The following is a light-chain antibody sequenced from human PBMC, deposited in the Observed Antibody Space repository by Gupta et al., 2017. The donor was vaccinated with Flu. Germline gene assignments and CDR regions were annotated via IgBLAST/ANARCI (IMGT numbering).Light chain of an antibody. CDR1: RISASN. Sequence: PTTCSVSRGKSVRPCCTASRISASNLAWYQQKPGQAPRLLIYGASTRATGIPDRFSGSGSGTEFTLTISRLKSEDFAVYSCQQYGSSPGTLGPGTKVEIK. CDR2: GAS. CDR3: QQYGSSPGT. J-gene: IGKJ3*01. V-gene: IGKV3-15*01.